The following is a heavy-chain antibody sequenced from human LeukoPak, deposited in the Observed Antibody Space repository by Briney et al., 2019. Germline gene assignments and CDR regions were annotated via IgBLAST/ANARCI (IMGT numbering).Heavy chain of an antibody. D-gene: IGHD3-3*01. J-gene: IGHJ2*01. Sequence: SETLSLTCTVSGGSISSSSYYWSWIRQPPGKGLEWIGYIYYSGSTNYNPSLKSRVTISVDTSKNQFSLKLSSVTAADTAVYYCARGSIRSFDLWGRGTLVTVSS. CDR1: GGSISSSSYY. CDR2: IYYSGST. V-gene: IGHV4-61*01. CDR3: ARGSIRSFDL.